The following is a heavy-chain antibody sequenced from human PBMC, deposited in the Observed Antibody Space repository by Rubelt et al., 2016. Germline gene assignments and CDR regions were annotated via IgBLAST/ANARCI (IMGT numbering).Heavy chain of an antibody. CDR1: GGSFSGYY. J-gene: IGHJ4*02. D-gene: IGHD3-22*01. CDR2: INHSGST. Sequence: QVQLQQWGAGLLKPSETLSLTCAVYGGSFSGYYWSWIRQPPGKGLEWIGEINHSGSTHYNPSLKSRVTISVDTSKNQVSLRLSSGAVAVTAVEYWARVADYYESSGTNRGWYFDFWGQGVLVTVSS. V-gene: IGHV4-34*01. CDR3: ARVADYYESSGTNRGWYFDF.